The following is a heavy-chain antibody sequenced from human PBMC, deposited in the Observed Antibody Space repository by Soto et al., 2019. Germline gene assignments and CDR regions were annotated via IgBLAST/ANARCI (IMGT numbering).Heavy chain of an antibody. CDR1: GGTFSNYA. J-gene: IGHJ4*02. D-gene: IGHD6-13*01. V-gene: IGHV1-69*13. Sequence: VASVKVSCKASGGTFSNYAFSWVRQAPGRGLEWMGGILPIFTTATYAPKFQDRVTITADESTSTVYMDLSSLRSEDTALYYCAKDIGFQQHLFVFDNWGQGTLVTVSS. CDR2: ILPIFTTA. CDR3: AKDIGFQQHLFVFDN.